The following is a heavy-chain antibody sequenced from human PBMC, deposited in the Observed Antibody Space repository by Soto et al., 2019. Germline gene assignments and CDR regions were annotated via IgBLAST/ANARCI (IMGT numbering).Heavy chain of an antibody. Sequence: GGSLRLSCTASGFTFGDYAMSWVRQAPGKGLEWVGFIRSKAYGGTTEYAASVKGRFTISVDKSITTAYLQWSSLQASDTAMYYCARTPGPEVAASLEYYYFSGMDVWGQGTTVTVSS. D-gene: IGHD2-15*01. CDR3: ARTPGPEVAASLEYYYFSGMDV. CDR1: GFTFGDYA. V-gene: IGHV3-49*04. J-gene: IGHJ6*02. CDR2: IRSKAYGGTT.